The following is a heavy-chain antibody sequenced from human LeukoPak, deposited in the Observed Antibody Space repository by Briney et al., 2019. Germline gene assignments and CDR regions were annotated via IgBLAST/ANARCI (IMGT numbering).Heavy chain of an antibody. D-gene: IGHD3-9*01. CDR1: GVTLSSYA. J-gene: IGHJ4*02. V-gene: IGHV3-23*01. CDR2: ISSSGSGGNT. Sequence: GGSLRLSCAASGVTLSSYAMSWARQAPGKGLEWVSGISSSGSGGNTYYADSVKGRFTISRDNSKNTLYLQMNSLRAEDTAVYYCAKAVWDILTGFPRDWGQGTLVTVSS. CDR3: AKAVWDILTGFPRD.